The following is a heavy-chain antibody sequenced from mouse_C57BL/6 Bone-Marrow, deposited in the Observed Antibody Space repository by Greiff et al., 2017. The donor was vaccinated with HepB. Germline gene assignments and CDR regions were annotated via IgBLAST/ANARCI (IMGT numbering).Heavy chain of an antibody. CDR1: GFTFSSYG. J-gene: IGHJ3*01. CDR3: ARHQGDGYVFAY. CDR2: ISSGGSYT. D-gene: IGHD2-2*01. Sequence: EVKLVESGGDLVKPGGSLKLSCAASGFTFSSYGMSWVRQTPDKRLEWVATISSGGSYTYYPDSVKGRFTISRDNAKNTLYLQMSSLKSEDTAMYYCARHQGDGYVFAYWGQGTLVTVSA. V-gene: IGHV5-6*02.